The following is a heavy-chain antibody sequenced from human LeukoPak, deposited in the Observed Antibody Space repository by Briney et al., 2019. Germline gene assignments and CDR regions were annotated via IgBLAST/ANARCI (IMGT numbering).Heavy chain of an antibody. V-gene: IGHV4-34*01. CDR1: GGSFSGYY. CDR3: ARGLVVVDDFDY. D-gene: IGHD2-2*01. CDR2: INHSGST. Sequence: SETLSLTCAVYGGSFSGYYWSWIRQPPGKGLEWIGEINHSGSTNYNPSLKSRVTISVDTSKNQFSLELSSVTAADTAVYYCARGLVVVDDFDYWGQGTLVTVSS. J-gene: IGHJ4*02.